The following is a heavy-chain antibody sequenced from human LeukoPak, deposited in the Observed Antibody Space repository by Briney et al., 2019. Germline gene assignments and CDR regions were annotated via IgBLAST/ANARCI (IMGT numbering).Heavy chain of an antibody. J-gene: IGHJ3*02. CDR3: ARSKVVPAGAFDI. Sequence: SETLSLTCAVYGGSFSGYYWSWIRQPPGKGLEWIGEINHSGSTNYNPFLKSRVTISVDTSKNQFSLKLSSVTAADTAVYYCARSKVVPAGAFDIWGQGTMVTVSS. CDR2: INHSGST. D-gene: IGHD2-2*01. CDR1: GGSFSGYY. V-gene: IGHV4-34*01.